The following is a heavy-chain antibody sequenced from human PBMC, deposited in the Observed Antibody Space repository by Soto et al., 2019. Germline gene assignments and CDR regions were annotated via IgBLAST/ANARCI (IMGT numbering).Heavy chain of an antibody. Sequence: GGSLRLSCAASGFTFDEYARHWVRQPPGKGLEWVSLISWDGSNRYYPDSVQGRFTISRDNGKCSLYLEMNSLRPEDTALYYCAKDISRGPTKNYDFWSGPDYWGQGTLVTVSS. CDR1: GFTFDEYA. CDR3: AKDISRGPTKNYDFWSGPDY. D-gene: IGHD3-3*01. V-gene: IGHV3-43D*04. J-gene: IGHJ4*02. CDR2: ISWDGSNR.